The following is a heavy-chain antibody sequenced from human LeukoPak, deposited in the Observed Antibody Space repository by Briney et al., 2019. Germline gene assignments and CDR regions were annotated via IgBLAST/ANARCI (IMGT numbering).Heavy chain of an antibody. CDR3: AKDGPRDRMYYDILTGYSPTGLFDC. D-gene: IGHD3-9*01. Sequence: HSGGSLRLSCAASGFTFSSYAMSWVRQAPGKGLEWVSAISGSGGSTYYADSVKGRFTISRDNSKNTLYLQMNSLRAEDTAVYYCAKDGPRDRMYYDILTGYSPTGLFDCWGQGTLVTVSS. J-gene: IGHJ4*02. CDR1: GFTFSSYA. CDR2: ISGSGGST. V-gene: IGHV3-23*01.